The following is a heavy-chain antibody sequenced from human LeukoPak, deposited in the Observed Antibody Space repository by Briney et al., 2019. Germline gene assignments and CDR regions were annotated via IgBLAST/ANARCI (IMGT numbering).Heavy chain of an antibody. CDR1: GFTFSSYA. CDR2: ISYDGSNK. Sequence: GGSLRLSCAASGFTFSSYAMHWVRQAPGKGLEWVAVISYDGSNKYYADSVKGRFTISRDNSKNTLYLQMNSLRVEDTAFYYCAKDNRRHYTSGPNPDSLHWGQGALVTVSS. V-gene: IGHV3-30-3*01. D-gene: IGHD6-19*01. J-gene: IGHJ4*02. CDR3: AKDNRRHYTSGPNPDSLH.